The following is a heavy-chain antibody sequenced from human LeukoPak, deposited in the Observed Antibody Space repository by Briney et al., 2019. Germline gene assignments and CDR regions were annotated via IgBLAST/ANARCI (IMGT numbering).Heavy chain of an antibody. CDR1: GFTFSSYA. J-gene: IGHJ4*02. CDR2: ISYDGSNK. CDR3: ARPTYASYDSSGYANY. V-gene: IGHV3-30*04. Sequence: HPGGSLRLSCAASGFTFSSYAMHWVRQAPGKGLEWVAVISYDGSNKYYADSVKGRFTISRDNSKNTLYLQMNSLRAEDTAVYYCARPTYASYDSSGYANYWGQGTLVTVSS. D-gene: IGHD3-22*01.